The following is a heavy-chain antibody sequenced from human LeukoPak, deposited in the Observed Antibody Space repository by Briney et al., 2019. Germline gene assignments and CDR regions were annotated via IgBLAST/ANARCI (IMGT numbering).Heavy chain of an antibody. J-gene: IGHJ4*02. V-gene: IGHV3-23*01. CDR3: VPVHSNSWSFDY. Sequence: GGSLRLSCAASGFTFRNYAMNWVRQAPGKGLEWVSTISGSGSSTYYADSVKGRLTISRDNSKNTLYLQMKSLRAEDTAVYYCVPVHSNSWSFDYWGQGTLVTVSS. CDR2: ISGSGSST. CDR1: GFTFRNYA. D-gene: IGHD2/OR15-2a*01.